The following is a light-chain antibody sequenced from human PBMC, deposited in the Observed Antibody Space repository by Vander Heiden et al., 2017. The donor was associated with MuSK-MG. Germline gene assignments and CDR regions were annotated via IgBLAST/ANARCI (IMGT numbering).Light chain of an antibody. CDR2: KAS. CDR3: RQDSRYPYT. CDR1: QSISDW. V-gene: IGKV1-5*03. J-gene: IGKJ2*01. Sequence: DIQMTQSPSTLSASIGDRVTITCRASQSISDWVTWYQQKPGKPPKSLIFKASTLQSGVPARFSGSGSGTEFTLTISSLQPDDFAVYYCRQDSRYPYTFGQGTKLESK.